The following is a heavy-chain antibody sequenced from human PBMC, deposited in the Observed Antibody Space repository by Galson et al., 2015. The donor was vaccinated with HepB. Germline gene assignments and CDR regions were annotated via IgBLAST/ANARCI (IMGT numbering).Heavy chain of an antibody. CDR2: MIPNFGKT. CDR3: ARDTQAGIGGY. V-gene: IGHV1-69*13. D-gene: IGHD2-15*01. Sequence: SVKVSCKASGCTFSSYAISWVRQAPGQGLEWMGGMIPNFGKTNYAQKFQGRVTMTADESMSTAYMELSSLRSEDTAVYYCARDTQAGIGGYWGQGTLVTVSS. J-gene: IGHJ4*02. CDR1: GCTFSSYA.